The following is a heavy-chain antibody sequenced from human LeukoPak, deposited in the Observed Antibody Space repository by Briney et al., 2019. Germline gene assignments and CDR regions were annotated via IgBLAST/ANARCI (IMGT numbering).Heavy chain of an antibody. D-gene: IGHD6-19*01. Sequence: PGGSLRLSCAASGFTFSNYWMSWVRQAPGKGLEWVASIKHDGSERYYVDSLKGRFTISRDDAKNSLYLQMNSLRAEDTAVYYCAKDPRIAVAGTWGQGTLVTVSS. CDR1: GFTFSNYW. V-gene: IGHV3-7*05. J-gene: IGHJ5*02. CDR3: AKDPRIAVAGT. CDR2: IKHDGSER.